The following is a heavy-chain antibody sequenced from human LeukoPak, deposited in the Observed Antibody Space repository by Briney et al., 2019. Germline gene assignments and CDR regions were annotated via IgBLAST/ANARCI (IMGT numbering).Heavy chain of an antibody. CDR2: INPSGGST. V-gene: IGHV1-46*01. CDR1: GYTFTSYY. CDR3: ARDRDGYNGGDY. Sequence: GASVKVSCKASGYTFTSYYMHWVRQAPGQGLEWMGIINPSGGSTSYAQKFQGRVTMTRDTSTSTVYMELSSLRYDDTAVYYCARDRDGYNGGDYWGQGTLVTVSS. J-gene: IGHJ4*02. D-gene: IGHD5-24*01.